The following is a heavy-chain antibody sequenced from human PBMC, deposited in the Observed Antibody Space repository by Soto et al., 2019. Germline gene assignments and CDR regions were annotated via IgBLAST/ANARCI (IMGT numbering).Heavy chain of an antibody. D-gene: IGHD6-13*01. J-gene: IGHJ6*02. CDR2: TYYRSKWYN. V-gene: IGHV6-1*01. Sequence: SQTLSLTCAISGDSVSSNSAAWNWIRQSPSRGLEWLGRTYYRSKWYNDYAVSVKSRITINPDTSKNQFSLQLNSVTPEDTAVYYCATGIAAAGTFRYYYHYGMDVCGQGTKVAFYS. CDR1: GDSVSSNSAA. CDR3: ATGIAAAGTFRYYYHYGMDV.